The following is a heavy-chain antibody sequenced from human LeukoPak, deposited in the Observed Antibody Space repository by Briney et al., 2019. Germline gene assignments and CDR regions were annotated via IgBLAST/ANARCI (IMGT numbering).Heavy chain of an antibody. CDR1: GFTFSSYA. CDR3: ARDGPRSLLTPSLSFDY. V-gene: IGHV3-30-3*01. CDR2: ISYDGSNK. Sequence: GGSLRLSCAASGFTFSSYAMHWVRQAPGKGLEWVAVISYDGSNKYYADSVKGRFTISRDNSKNTLYLQMNSLRAEDTAVYYCARDGPRSLLTPSLSFDYWGQGTLVTVSS. D-gene: IGHD1-26*01. J-gene: IGHJ4*02.